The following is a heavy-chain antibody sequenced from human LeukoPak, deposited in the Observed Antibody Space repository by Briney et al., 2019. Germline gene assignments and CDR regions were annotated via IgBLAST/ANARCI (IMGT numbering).Heavy chain of an antibody. J-gene: IGHJ4*02. Sequence: GGSLRLSCAASGFTFSSYAMSWVRQAPGKGLEWVSSISSSSSYIYYADSVKGRFTISRDNAKNSLYLQMNSLRAEDTAVYYCARGGSYSPFDYWAREPWSPSPQ. V-gene: IGHV3-21*01. CDR1: GFTFSSYA. CDR2: ISSSSSYI. CDR3: ARGGSYSPFDY. D-gene: IGHD6-13*01.